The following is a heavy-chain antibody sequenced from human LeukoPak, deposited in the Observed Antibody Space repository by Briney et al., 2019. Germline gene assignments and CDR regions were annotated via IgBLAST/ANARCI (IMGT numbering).Heavy chain of an antibody. Sequence: PSETLSLTCAVYGGSFSGYYWSWIRQPPGKGLEWIGEINHSGSTNYSPSLKSRVTISIDTSKNQFSLKLSSVTAADTAVYYCATATYIAAAEDQQNWFDPWGQGTLVTVSS. CDR3: ATATYIAAAEDQQNWFDP. J-gene: IGHJ5*02. V-gene: IGHV4-34*01. D-gene: IGHD6-13*01. CDR1: GGSFSGYY. CDR2: INHSGST.